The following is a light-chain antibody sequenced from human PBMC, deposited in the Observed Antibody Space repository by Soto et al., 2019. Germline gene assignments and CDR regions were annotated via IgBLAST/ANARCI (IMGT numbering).Light chain of an antibody. V-gene: IGKV1-5*03. CDR3: PQSDSYSRT. CDR2: KAS. Sequence: IQLTQSPSTLSASVGDRVSITCRASQGISRWLAWYQHKPGKAPNLLIYKASVLESEVASRFSASGSGTEFTLPITSLQPDDFATYYCPQSDSYSRTCGPGTKVEI. J-gene: IGKJ1*01. CDR1: QGISRW.